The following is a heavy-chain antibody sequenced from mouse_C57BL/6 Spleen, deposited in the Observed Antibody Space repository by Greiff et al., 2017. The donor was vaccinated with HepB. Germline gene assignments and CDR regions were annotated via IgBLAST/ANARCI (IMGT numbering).Heavy chain of an antibody. V-gene: IGHV1-5*01. CDR1: GYTFTSYW. D-gene: IGHD2-2*01. J-gene: IGHJ2*01. CDR2: IYPGNSDT. Sequence: EVQRVESGTVLARPGASVKMSCKTSGYTFTSYWMHWVKQRPGQGLEWIGAIYPGNSDTSYNQKFKGKAKLTAVTSASTAYMELSSLTNEDSAVYYCTRPIYYGYDASDYWGQGTTLTVSS. CDR3: TRPIYYGYDASDY.